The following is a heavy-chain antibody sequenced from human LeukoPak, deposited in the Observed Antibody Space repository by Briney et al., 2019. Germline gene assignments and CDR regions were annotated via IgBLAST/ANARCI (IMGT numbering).Heavy chain of an antibody. V-gene: IGHV3-30*04. CDR2: ISYDGSNK. CDR1: GFTFSSYA. CDR3: ASEKWEPSPRGFDP. D-gene: IGHD1-26*01. Sequence: GGSLRLSCAASGFTFSSYAMHWARQAPGKGLEWVAVISYDGSNKYYADSVKGRFTISRDNSKNTLYLQMNSLRAEDTAVYYCASEKWEPSPRGFDPWGQGTLVTVSS. J-gene: IGHJ5*02.